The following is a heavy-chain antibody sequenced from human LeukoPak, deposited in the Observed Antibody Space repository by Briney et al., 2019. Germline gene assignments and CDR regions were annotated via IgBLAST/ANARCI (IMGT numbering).Heavy chain of an antibody. CDR1: GYAFTNYG. D-gene: IGHD1-7*01. V-gene: IGHV1-18*01. Sequence: ASVKVSCKASGYAFTNYGISWVRQAPGQGLEWMGWISAYNGNAHYAQKLQGRVTLTTDTSTSTAYMELRSLRFDDTAVYYCARSPGTTGGDFAYWSQGTLVTVSS. CDR2: ISAYNGNA. J-gene: IGHJ4*02. CDR3: ARSPGTTGGDFAY.